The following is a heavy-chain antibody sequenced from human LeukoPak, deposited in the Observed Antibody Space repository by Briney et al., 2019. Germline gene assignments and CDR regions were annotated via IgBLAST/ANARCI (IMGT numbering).Heavy chain of an antibody. V-gene: IGHV3-7*04. D-gene: IGHD6-13*01. J-gene: IGHJ3*02. Sequence: GGSLRLSCAASGFTFSRYWMSWVRQAPGKGLEWVANIKQDGSEKYYVDSVKGRFTISRDNAKNSLYLQMNSLRAEDTAVYYCARVQQLEVAFDIWGQGTMVTVSS. CDR1: GFTFSRYW. CDR3: ARVQQLEVAFDI. CDR2: IKQDGSEK.